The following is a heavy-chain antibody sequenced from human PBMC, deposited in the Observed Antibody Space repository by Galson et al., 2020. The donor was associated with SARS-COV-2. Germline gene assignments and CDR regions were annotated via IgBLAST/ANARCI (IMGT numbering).Heavy chain of an antibody. J-gene: IGHJ6*03. CDR2: ISYDGSNK. CDR1: GFTFSSYA. D-gene: IGHD2-15*01. Sequence: GGSLRLSCAASGFTFSSYAMHWVRQAPGKGLEWVAVISYDGSNKYYADSVKGRFTISRDNSKNTLYLQMNSLRAEDTAVYYCARAGEGYCSGGSCPYYYYYMDVWGKGTTVTISS. V-gene: IGHV3-30*04. CDR3: ARAGEGYCSGGSCPYYYYYMDV.